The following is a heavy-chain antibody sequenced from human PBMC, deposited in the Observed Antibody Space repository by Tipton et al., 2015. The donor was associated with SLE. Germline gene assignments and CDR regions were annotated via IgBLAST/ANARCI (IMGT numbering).Heavy chain of an antibody. CDR2: INHSGST. D-gene: IGHD3-9*01. V-gene: IGHV4-34*01. CDR1: GVSIATYY. Sequence: TLSLTCTVSGVSIATYYWTWIRQPPGKGLEWIGEINHSGSTNYKPSLKSRVTISVDTSKNQFSLKLSSVTAADTAVYYCASGILTGNAAFDIWGPGTMVTVS. CDR3: ASGILTGNAAFDI. J-gene: IGHJ3*02.